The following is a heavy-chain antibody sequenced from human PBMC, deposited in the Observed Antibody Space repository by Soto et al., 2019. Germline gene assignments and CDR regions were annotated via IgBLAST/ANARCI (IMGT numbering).Heavy chain of an antibody. V-gene: IGHV5-51*01. CDR1: GYNFTTFW. CDR2: IYPGDSET. CDR3: ARLGFPGAIYFDS. Sequence: GESLKLSCKGSGYNFTTFWIGWVRQMPGKGLEWMGIIYPGDSETKYSPDFEGQVTISADRSTNTAYLQWRSLRASDTAMYYCARLGFPGAIYFDSWGLGTLVTV. J-gene: IGHJ4*02.